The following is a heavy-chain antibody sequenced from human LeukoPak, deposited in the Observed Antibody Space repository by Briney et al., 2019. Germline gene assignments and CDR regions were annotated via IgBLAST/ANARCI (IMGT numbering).Heavy chain of an antibody. CDR1: GYTFTSYG. CDR2: ISAYNGNT. J-gene: IGHJ6*03. D-gene: IGHD2-2*01. Sequence: ASVMVSCKASGYTFTSYGISWVRQAPGQGLEWMGWISAYNGNTNYAQKLQGRVTMTTDTSTSTAYMELRSLRSDDTAVYYCARSDIVVVPDYYYYMDVWGKGTTVTVSS. CDR3: ARSDIVVVPDYYYYMDV. V-gene: IGHV1-18*01.